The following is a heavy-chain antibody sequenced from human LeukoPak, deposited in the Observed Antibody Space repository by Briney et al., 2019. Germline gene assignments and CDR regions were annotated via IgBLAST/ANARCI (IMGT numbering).Heavy chain of an antibody. CDR1: GYTFDVYA. J-gene: IGHJ4*02. CDR2: ICWNSGSI. CDR3: AKVRYSSSWYGYYFDY. D-gene: IGHD6-13*01. V-gene: IGHV3-9*01. Sequence: GGSLRPSCAPSGYTFDVYAAHWVREAPGEGVECVSGICWNSGSIGYADSVKGGLTISRDNAKNSLYLQMNSLRAEDTALYYCAKVRYSSSWYGYYFDYWGQGTLVTVSS.